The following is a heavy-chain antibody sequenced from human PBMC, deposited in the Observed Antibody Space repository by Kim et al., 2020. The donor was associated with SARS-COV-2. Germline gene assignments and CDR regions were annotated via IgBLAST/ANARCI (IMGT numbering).Heavy chain of an antibody. Sequence: PSLRSRFTISVDTSKNQFSLKLSSVTAADTAVYYCVRSGSYYNFPLYYFDYWGQGTLVTVSS. CDR3: VRSGSYYNFPLYYFDY. J-gene: IGHJ4*02. D-gene: IGHD3-10*01. V-gene: IGHV4-59*01.